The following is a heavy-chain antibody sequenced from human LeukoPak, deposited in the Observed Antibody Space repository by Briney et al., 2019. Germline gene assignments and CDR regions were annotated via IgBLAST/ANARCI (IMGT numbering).Heavy chain of an antibody. Sequence: PGGSLRLSCAASGFTFSSYSMSWVRQAPGKGLEWVSSIISSSSYIYYAESVKGRFTISRDNAKNSLYLQMNSLRAEDTAVYYCARAVGAGYCSSTSCYINWFDPWGQGTLVTVSS. CDR2: IISSSSYI. CDR3: ARAVGAGYCSSTSCYINWFDP. D-gene: IGHD2-2*03. J-gene: IGHJ5*02. CDR1: GFTFSSYS. V-gene: IGHV3-21*01.